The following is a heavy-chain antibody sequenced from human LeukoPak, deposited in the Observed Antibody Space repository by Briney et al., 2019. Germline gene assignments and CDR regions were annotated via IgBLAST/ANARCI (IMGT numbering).Heavy chain of an antibody. D-gene: IGHD3-22*01. V-gene: IGHV3-15*01. CDR3: TSAPGDRFGYGTDY. CDR2: IKDKKYSGTT. CDR1: GLTFSNTW. J-gene: IGHJ4*02. Sequence: GGSLRLSCAASGLTFSNTWMSWVRQAPGKGLEWVGRIKDKKYSGTTDYAAPVKGRFTISRDDSTNTLYLQMNSLKTEDTAVYYCTSAPGDRFGYGTDYWGQGALVTVSS.